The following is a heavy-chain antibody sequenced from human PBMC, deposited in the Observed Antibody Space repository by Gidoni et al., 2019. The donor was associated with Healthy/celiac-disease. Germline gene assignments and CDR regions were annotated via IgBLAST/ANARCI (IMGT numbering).Heavy chain of an antibody. CDR3: TRQGPSGSYSGY. Sequence: TISRDDSKNTAYLQMNSLKTEDTAVYYCTRQGPSGSYSGYWGQGTLVTVSS. J-gene: IGHJ4*02. V-gene: IGHV3-73*01. D-gene: IGHD1-26*01.